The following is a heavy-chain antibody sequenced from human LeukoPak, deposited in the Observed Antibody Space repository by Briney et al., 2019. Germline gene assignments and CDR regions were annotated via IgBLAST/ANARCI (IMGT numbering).Heavy chain of an antibody. CDR3: ATSTRSGYYQRDY. D-gene: IGHD3-22*01. CDR2: IYHSGST. CDR1: GYSISSGYY. Sequence: SETLSLTCAVSGYSISSGYYWGWIRPPPGKGLEWIGSIYHSGSTYYNPSLKSRVTISVDTSKNQFSLKLSSVTAADTAVYYCATSTRSGYYQRDYWGQGTLVTVSS. J-gene: IGHJ4*02. V-gene: IGHV4-38-2*01.